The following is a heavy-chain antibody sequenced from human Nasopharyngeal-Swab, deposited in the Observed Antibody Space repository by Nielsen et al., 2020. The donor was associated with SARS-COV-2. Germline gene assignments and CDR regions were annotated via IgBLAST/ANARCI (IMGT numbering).Heavy chain of an antibody. CDR1: GGSISSYY. J-gene: IGHJ5*02. Sequence: SETLSLTCTVSGGSISSYYWSWIRQPPGKGLEWIGYIYYSGSTNYNPSLKNRVTISVDTSKNQFSLKLSSVTAADTAVYYCARVRLPGDWFDPWGQGTLVTVSS. D-gene: IGHD4-11*01. V-gene: IGHV4-59*13. CDR3: ARVRLPGDWFDP. CDR2: IYYSGST.